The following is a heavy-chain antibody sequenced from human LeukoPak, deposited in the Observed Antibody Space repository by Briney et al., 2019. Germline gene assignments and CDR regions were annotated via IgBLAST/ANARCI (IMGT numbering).Heavy chain of an antibody. J-gene: IGHJ4*02. CDR2: IYYSGST. D-gene: IGHD3-10*01. CDR1: GGSISSYY. Sequence: SETLSLTCTVSGGSISSYYWSWLRQPPGKGLEWIGYIYYSGSTNYNPSLKSRVTISADTPKNQFSLKLSSVTAADTAVYYCARLYYGSGNAFDYWGQGTLVTV. V-gene: IGHV4-59*01. CDR3: ARLYYGSGNAFDY.